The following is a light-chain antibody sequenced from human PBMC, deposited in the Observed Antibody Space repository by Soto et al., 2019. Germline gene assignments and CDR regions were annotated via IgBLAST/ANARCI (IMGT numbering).Light chain of an antibody. Sequence: EIVLTQSPGTLSLSPGERVTLSCRASQSVSSSYIAWYQQKPGQAPRLLIYGASSRATGIPDRFSGSGSETDFTLTISSLEPEDSAVYYCQQYGNSLTFGGGTKVDIK. CDR1: QSVSSSY. CDR3: QQYGNSLT. CDR2: GAS. J-gene: IGKJ4*01. V-gene: IGKV3-20*01.